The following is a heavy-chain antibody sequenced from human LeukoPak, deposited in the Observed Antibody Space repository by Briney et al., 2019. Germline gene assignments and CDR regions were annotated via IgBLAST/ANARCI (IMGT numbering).Heavy chain of an antibody. CDR3: TRGPRPFDY. V-gene: IGHV3-15*01. Sequence: GGSLRLSCTASGFTFSNAWMSWVRQAPGKGLEWVGRITKKIDGGTTTYAAPVRGRFTISRDDSKGTLYLQMNSLKTDDTAVYYCTRGPRPFDYWGQGTLVTVSS. CDR1: GFTFSNAW. CDR2: ITKKIDGGTT. J-gene: IGHJ4*02.